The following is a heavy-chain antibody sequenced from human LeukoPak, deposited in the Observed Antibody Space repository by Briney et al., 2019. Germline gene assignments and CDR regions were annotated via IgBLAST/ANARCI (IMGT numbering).Heavy chain of an antibody. CDR2: IDWDDDK. D-gene: IGHD6-19*01. V-gene: IGHV2-70*11. J-gene: IGHJ4*02. CDR1: GDSISSYY. CDR3: ARIWRYSSAWYPFDY. Sequence: TLSLTCTVSGDSISSYYWSWIRQPPGKALEWLARIDWDDDKYYNTSLKTRLTISKDTSKNQVVLTMTNMDPVDTATYYCARIWRYSSAWYPFDYWGQGTLVTVSS.